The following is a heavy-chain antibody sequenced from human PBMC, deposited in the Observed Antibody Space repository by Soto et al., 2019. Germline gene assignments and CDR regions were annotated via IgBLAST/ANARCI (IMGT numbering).Heavy chain of an antibody. Sequence: QVQLVQSGAEVKKPGSSVKVSCKASGGTFSSYAISWVRQAPGQGLEWMGGIIPIFGTANYAQKFQGRVTMTRDTSISTAYMELSRLRSDDTAVYYCARDPFLDDSSGYSYVEWGQGTLVTVSS. D-gene: IGHD3-22*01. CDR2: IIPIFGTA. CDR1: GGTFSSYA. V-gene: IGHV1-69*06. J-gene: IGHJ4*02. CDR3: ARDPFLDDSSGYSYVE.